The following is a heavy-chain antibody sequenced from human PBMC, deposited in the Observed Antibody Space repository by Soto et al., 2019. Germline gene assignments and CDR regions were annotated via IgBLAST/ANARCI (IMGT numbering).Heavy chain of an antibody. D-gene: IGHD3-22*01. CDR1: GYSFTSYW. CDR2: IYPRDSDT. Sequence: SLKISCKGSGYSFTSYWIGWVRQMPGKGLEWMGLIYPRDSDTRYSPSFQGQVTMSADKSITTAYLQWRSLKASDTGMYYCARRRYDSSGLTGFDIWGQGTMVTVSS. J-gene: IGHJ3*02. CDR3: ARRRYDSSGLTGFDI. V-gene: IGHV5-51*01.